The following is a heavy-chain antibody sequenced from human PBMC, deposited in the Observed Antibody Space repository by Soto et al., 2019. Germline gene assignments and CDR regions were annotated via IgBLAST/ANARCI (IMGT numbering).Heavy chain of an antibody. D-gene: IGHD4-17*01. CDR3: ARQTDYGQYWFDP. J-gene: IGHJ5*02. Sequence: QVQLVQSGAEVKKPGSSVKVSCKASGGTFSSYTISWVRQAPGQGLEWMGRIIPIRGIANYAQKFQGRVRITADQSTSTACMALSSLRSDTTAVYHDARQTDYGQYWFDPWGEGALVTV. CDR1: GGTFSSYT. V-gene: IGHV1-69*02. CDR2: IIPIRGIA.